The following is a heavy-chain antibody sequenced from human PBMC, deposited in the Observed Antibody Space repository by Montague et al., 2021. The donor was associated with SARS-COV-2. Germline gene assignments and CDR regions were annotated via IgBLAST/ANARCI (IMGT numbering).Heavy chain of an antibody. CDR3: ARDVGWYSSSWFDY. CDR1: GGSISSGGDY. CDR2: IYYSGST. V-gene: IGHV4-31*03. D-gene: IGHD6-13*01. Sequence: TLSLTCTVSGGSISSGGDYWSWTRQHQGKGLEWIGYIYYSGSTYYNPSLKSRVTISVDTSKNQFSLKLSSVTAADTAVYYCARDVGWYSSSWFDYWGQGTLVTVSS. J-gene: IGHJ4*02.